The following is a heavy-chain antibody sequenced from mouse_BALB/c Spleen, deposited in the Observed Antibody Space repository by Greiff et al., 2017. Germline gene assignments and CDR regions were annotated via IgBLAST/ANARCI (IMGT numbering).Heavy chain of an antibody. CDR1: GYTFTDYE. D-gene: IGHD4-1*01. V-gene: IGHV1-15*01. CDR3: TRLRLTGYWYFDV. Sequence: VQLQQSGAELVRPGASVTLSCKASGYTFTDYEMHWVKQTPVHGLEWIGAIDPETGGTAYNQKFKGKATLTADKSSSTAYMELRSLTSEDSAVYYCTRLRLTGYWYFDVWGAGTTVTVSS. CDR2: IDPETGGT. J-gene: IGHJ1*01.